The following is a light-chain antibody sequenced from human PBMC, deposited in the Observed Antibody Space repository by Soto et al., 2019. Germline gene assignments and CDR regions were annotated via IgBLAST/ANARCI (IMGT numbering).Light chain of an antibody. CDR1: ESVSSW. J-gene: IGKJ1*01. Sequence: DIQMTQSPSTLSASVGDRVTITCRASESVSSWLAWYQHKPGKAPKLLMYKTSILESGVPSRFSASGSGTEFSLTVSGLQPDDFATYYCQQYNSYPWTFGQGTKVEVK. CDR3: QQYNSYPWT. CDR2: KTS. V-gene: IGKV1-5*03.